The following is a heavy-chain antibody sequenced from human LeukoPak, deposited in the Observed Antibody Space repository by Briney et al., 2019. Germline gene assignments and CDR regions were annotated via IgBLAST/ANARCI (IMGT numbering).Heavy chain of an antibody. J-gene: IGHJ3*02. CDR2: ISFDGSNE. Sequence: PGGSLRPSCAASGFTFSSYGMHWVRQAPGKGLEWVAVISFDGSNEYYAGSVRGRFTISRDNSKNTLYLQMNNLRAEDTAMYYCAKDKFTSRRLDIFEIWGQGTLVTVAS. D-gene: IGHD2-15*01. CDR1: GFTFSSYG. CDR3: AKDKFTSRRLDIFEI. V-gene: IGHV3-30*18.